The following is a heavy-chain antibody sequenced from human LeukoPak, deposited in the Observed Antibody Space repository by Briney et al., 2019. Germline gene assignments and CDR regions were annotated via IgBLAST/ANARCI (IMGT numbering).Heavy chain of an antibody. CDR2: IYYSGST. D-gene: IGHD3-22*01. V-gene: IGHV4-39*07. CDR3: ARKYYYDSARGSFDM. CDR1: GGSISSSSYY. Sequence: ESSKTLSLTCTVSGGSISSSSYYWGWIRQPPGKGLEWIGSIYYSGSTYYNPSLKSRVTISVDTSKNQFSLILSSVTPADTAVYYCARKYYYDSARGSFDMWGQGTMVTVSS. J-gene: IGHJ3*02.